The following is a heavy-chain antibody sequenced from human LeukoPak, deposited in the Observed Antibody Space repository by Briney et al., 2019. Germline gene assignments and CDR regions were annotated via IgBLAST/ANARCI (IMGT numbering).Heavy chain of an antibody. CDR1: GFTFSSYS. Sequence: GGSLRLSCAASGFTFSSYSMHWVRQAPGKGLEWVAVIWYDGSNKYYADSVKGRFTISRDNSKNTLYLQMNSLRAEDTAVYYCARVEDYGDYFDYWGQGTLVTVSS. J-gene: IGHJ4*02. D-gene: IGHD4-17*01. CDR2: IWYDGSNK. V-gene: IGHV3-33*08. CDR3: ARVEDYGDYFDY.